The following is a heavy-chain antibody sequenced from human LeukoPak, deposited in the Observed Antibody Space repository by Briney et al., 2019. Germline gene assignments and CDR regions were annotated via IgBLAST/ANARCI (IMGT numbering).Heavy chain of an antibody. Sequence: ASVKVSCKASGYTFTSYGISWVRQAPGQGLEWMGWMNPNSGNTGYAQKFQGRVTMTRNTSISTAYMELSSLRSEDTAVYYCASFRGAYMAAVSTAFDIWGQGTMVTVSS. CDR1: GYTFTSYG. V-gene: IGHV1-8*02. CDR2: MNPNSGNT. D-gene: IGHD6-25*01. J-gene: IGHJ3*02. CDR3: ASFRGAYMAAVSTAFDI.